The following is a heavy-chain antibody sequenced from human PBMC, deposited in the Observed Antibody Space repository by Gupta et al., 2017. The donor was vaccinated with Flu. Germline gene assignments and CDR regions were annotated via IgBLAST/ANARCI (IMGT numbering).Heavy chain of an antibody. D-gene: IGHD2-15*01. CDR1: GFSLSTSGVG. J-gene: IGHJ5*02. CDR2: IYWDDDK. V-gene: IGHV2-5*02. Sequence: QITLKESGPTLVKPTQTLTLTCTFSGFSLSTSGVGVGWIRQPPGKALEWLALIYWDDDKRYSPSLKSRLTITKDTSKNQVVLTMTNMDPVDTATYYCAHRRPDIVVAAVAATRVPYNWFDPWGQGTLVTVSS. CDR3: AHRRPDIVVAAVAATRVPYNWFDP.